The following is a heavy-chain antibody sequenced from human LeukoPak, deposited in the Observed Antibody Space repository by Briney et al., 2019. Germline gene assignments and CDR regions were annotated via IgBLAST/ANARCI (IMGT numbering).Heavy chain of an antibody. CDR2: IRYDGSNK. D-gene: IGHD3-10*01. Sequence: TGGSLRLSCAASGFTFSSYGMHWVRQAPGKGLEWVAFIRYDGSNKYYADSVKGRFTISRDNSKKTVYLQMNNLRAEDTAVYFCARHDSYIPYWGQGIPVTVSS. CDR1: GFTFSSYG. J-gene: IGHJ4*02. CDR3: ARHDSYIPY. V-gene: IGHV3-30*02.